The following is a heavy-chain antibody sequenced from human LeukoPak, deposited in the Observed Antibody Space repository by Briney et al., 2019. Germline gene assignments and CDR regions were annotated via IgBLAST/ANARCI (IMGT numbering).Heavy chain of an antibody. V-gene: IGHV3-21*01. Sequence: PGGSLRLSCAASGFTFSDYSMHWVRQAPGKGLEWVSSISSSSAYIYYVDSPKGRFTISRDNAKNSLYLQMNSLRAEDTAVYYCVRDLGYYYASGTQYYYGVDVWGQGTTVTVSS. CDR1: GFTFSDYS. J-gene: IGHJ6*02. CDR2: ISSSSAYI. D-gene: IGHD3-10*01. CDR3: VRDLGYYYASGTQYYYGVDV.